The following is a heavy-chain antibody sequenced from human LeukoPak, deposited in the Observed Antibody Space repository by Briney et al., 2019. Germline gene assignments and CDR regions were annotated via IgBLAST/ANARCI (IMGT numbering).Heavy chain of an antibody. J-gene: IGHJ3*01. CDR2: ISSGGST. D-gene: IGHD1-1*01. Sequence: PGGSLRLSCAASGFTVSSNYMSWVRQAPGKGLEWVSVISSGGSTYYADSVKGRFTISRDNSKNTLYLQMNSLRAEDTVVYYCARDAPERRNAFDVWGQGTMVTVSS. V-gene: IGHV3-53*01. CDR1: GFTVSSNY. CDR3: ARDAPERRNAFDV.